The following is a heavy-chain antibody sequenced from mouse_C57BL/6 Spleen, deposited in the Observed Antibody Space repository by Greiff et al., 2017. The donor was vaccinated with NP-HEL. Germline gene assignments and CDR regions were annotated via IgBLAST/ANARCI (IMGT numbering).Heavy chain of an antibody. CDR3: ALYYYGSSYYAMDY. V-gene: IGHV1-61*01. Sequence: QVQLQQPGAELVRPGSSVKLSCKASGYTFTSYWMDWVKQRPGQGLEWIGNIYPSDSETHYNQKFKDKATLTVDKSSSTAYMQLSSLTSEDSAVYYCALYYYGSSYYAMDYWGQGTSVTVSS. CDR1: GYTFTSYW. D-gene: IGHD1-1*01. J-gene: IGHJ4*01. CDR2: IYPSDSET.